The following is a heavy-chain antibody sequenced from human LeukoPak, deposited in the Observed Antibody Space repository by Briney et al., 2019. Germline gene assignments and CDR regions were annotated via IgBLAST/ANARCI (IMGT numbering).Heavy chain of an antibody. CDR1: GFTFSGYA. Sequence: GGSLRLSCAASGFTFSGYAMSWVRQAPGKGLEWVSAISGSGGSTYYADSVKGRFTISRDNSKNTLYLQMNSLRAEDTAVYYCAKGSGGYSGYDPPYYFDYWGQGTLVTVSS. J-gene: IGHJ4*02. CDR3: AKGSGGYSGYDPPYYFDY. CDR2: ISGSGGST. D-gene: IGHD5-12*01. V-gene: IGHV3-23*01.